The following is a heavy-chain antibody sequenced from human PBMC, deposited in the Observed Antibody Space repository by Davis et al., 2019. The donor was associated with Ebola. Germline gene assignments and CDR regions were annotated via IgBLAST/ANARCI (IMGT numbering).Heavy chain of an antibody. CDR1: GGSVSTYY. CDR2: ISSSGDT. J-gene: IGHJ2*01. D-gene: IGHD2-21*01. CDR3: ARALTLIPHCGGDCYSYWYFDL. Sequence: PSETLSLTCTVSGGSVSTYYWTWIRQSAGKGLEWIGRISSSGDTDYNPSLKSRVTISVDTSKNQFSLKLSSVTAADTAVYYCARALTLIPHCGGDCYSYWYFDLWGRGTLVTVSS. V-gene: IGHV4-4*07.